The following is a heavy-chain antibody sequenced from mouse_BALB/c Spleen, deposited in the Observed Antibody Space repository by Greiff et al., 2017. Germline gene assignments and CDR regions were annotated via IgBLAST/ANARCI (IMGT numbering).Heavy chain of an antibody. Sequence: EVQVVESGPSLVKPSQTLSLTCSVTGDSITSGYWNWIRKFPGNKLEYMGYISYSGSTYYNPSLKSRISITRDTSKNQYYLQLNSVTTEDTATYYCARSLLLRQFYFDYWGQGTTLTVSS. CDR2: ISYSGST. V-gene: IGHV3-8*02. D-gene: IGHD1-1*01. J-gene: IGHJ2*01. CDR3: ARSLLLRQFYFDY. CDR1: GDSITSGY.